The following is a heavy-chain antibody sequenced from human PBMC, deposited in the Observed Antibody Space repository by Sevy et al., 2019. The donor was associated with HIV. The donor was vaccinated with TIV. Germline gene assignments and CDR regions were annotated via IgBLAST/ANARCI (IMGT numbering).Heavy chain of an antibody. V-gene: IGHV5-51*01. CDR1: GYSFTTYW. J-gene: IGHJ1*01. CDR3: ARRAVTAEYFQY. D-gene: IGHD2-21*02. CDR2: IYPGDSDT. Sequence: GESLKISCKGSGYSFTTYWIGWLRQMPGKGLEWMGIIYPGDSDTRYSPSFQGQVTISADRSTTTAYLQWSSLKVSDTAIYFCARRAVTAEYFQYWGQGTPVTVSS.